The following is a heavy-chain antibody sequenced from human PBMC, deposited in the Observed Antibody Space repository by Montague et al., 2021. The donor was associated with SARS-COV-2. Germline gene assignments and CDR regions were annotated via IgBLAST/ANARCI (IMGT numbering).Heavy chain of an antibody. V-gene: IGHV3-48*03. Sequence: SLRLSCSASGFTFSSYEMNWVRQAPGKGLEWASYISSSGSTIYYADSVKGRFTISRDNAKNSLYLQMNSLRAEDTAVYYCARWVSDITIFGVVIARYFDYWGQGTLVTVSS. D-gene: IGHD3-3*01. CDR1: GFTFSSYE. J-gene: IGHJ4*02. CDR2: ISSSGSTI. CDR3: ARWVSDITIFGVVIARYFDY.